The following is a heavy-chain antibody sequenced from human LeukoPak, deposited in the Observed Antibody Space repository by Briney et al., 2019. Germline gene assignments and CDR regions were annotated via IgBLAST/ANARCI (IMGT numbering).Heavy chain of an antibody. D-gene: IGHD5-12*01. Sequence: ASVKVSCKASGYTFTGYYMHWVRQAPGQGLEWMGWMNPNSGNTGYAQKFQGRVTMTRNTSISTAYMELSSLRSGDTAVYYCARGQQWLRSWGQGTLVTVSS. CDR3: ARGQQWLRS. CDR1: GYTFTGYY. CDR2: MNPNSGNT. V-gene: IGHV1-8*02. J-gene: IGHJ5*02.